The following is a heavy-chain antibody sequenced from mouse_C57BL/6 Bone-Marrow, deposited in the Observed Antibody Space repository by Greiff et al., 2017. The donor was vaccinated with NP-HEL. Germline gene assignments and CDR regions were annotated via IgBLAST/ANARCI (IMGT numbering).Heavy chain of an antibody. CDR1: GYTFTSYW. CDR2: IDPSDSET. V-gene: IGHV1-52*01. CDR3: ARGGNLLWTFFAY. Sequence: VKLQQPGAELVRPGSSVKLSCKASGYTFTSYWMHWVKQRPIQGLEWIGNIDPSDSETHYNQKFKDKATLTVDKSSSTAYMQLSSLTSEDSAVYYCARGGNLLWTFFAYWGQGTLVTVSA. D-gene: IGHD2-1*01. J-gene: IGHJ3*01.